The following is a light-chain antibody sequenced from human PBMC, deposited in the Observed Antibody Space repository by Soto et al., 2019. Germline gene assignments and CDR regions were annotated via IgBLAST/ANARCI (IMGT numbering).Light chain of an antibody. Sequence: FPHPTSILSLSPGERASLSCVASQSITSSFLAWYQQKPGQATRLLIYGASSRATGIPDRFSGTGSETDFTLTINRLEPEDFAVYYCQQYENSPITSGQGTRLEI. J-gene: IGKJ5*01. V-gene: IGKV3-20*01. CDR2: GAS. CDR3: QQYENSPIT. CDR1: QSITSSF.